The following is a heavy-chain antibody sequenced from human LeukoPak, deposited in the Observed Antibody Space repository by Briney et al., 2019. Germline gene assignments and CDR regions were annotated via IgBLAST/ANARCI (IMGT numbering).Heavy chain of an antibody. CDR2: IKQDGSEK. V-gene: IGHV3-7*04. J-gene: IGHJ4*02. CDR3: ARVRFLERFDY. CDR1: GFTFSSYW. Sequence: GGSLRLSCAASGFTFSSYWMSWVRQAPGKGLEWVANIKQDGSEKYYVDSVKGRFTISRDNAKSSLYLQMNSLRAEDTAVYYCARVRFLERFDYWGQGTLVTVSS. D-gene: IGHD3-3*01.